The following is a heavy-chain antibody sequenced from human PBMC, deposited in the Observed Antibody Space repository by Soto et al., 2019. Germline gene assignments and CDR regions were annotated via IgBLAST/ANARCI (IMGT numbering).Heavy chain of an antibody. D-gene: IGHD5-12*01. CDR1: GFSVSSSH. Sequence: GGSLILSCAASGFSVSSSHMNWVRQAPGKGPEWVSVIYSGGSTYYAVSVKGRFTISRDNSKNTLSLQMNSLSPDDTAVYFCAQEYGGGTSTITSYFDYWGRGTLVTVSS. CDR3: AQEYGGGTSTITSYFDY. J-gene: IGHJ4*02. CDR2: IYSGGST. V-gene: IGHV3-53*01.